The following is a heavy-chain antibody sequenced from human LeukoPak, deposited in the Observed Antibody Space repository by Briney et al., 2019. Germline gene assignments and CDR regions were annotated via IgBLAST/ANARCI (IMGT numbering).Heavy chain of an antibody. V-gene: IGHV4-59*08. Sequence: SETLSLTCTVSGGSISSYYWSWIRQPPGKGLEWIGYIYYSGSTNYNPFLKSRVTISVDTSKNQFSLKLSSVTAADTAVYYCARQYGSYDILTGYYNWFDPWGQGTLVTVSS. J-gene: IGHJ5*02. CDR3: ARQYGSYDILTGYYNWFDP. CDR2: IYYSGST. D-gene: IGHD3-9*01. CDR1: GGSISSYY.